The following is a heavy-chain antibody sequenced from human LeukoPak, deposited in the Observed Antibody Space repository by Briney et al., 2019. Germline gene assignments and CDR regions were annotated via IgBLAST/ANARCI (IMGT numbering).Heavy chain of an antibody. CDR2: IYYSGST. J-gene: IGHJ5*02. CDR1: GGSISRYY. V-gene: IGHV4-59*01. D-gene: IGHD6-6*01. CDR3: AREGSSDSDWFDP. Sequence: SETLSLTCTVSGGSISRYYWSWIRQPPGKGLGWNGYIYYSGSTNYNPSLKSRVTISVDTSKNQFSLKLSSVTAADTAVYYCAREGSSDSDWFDPWGQGTLVTVSS.